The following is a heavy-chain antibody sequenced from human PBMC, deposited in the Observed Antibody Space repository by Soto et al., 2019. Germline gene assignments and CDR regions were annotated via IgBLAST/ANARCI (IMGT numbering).Heavy chain of an antibody. CDR1: GYTLTELS. D-gene: IGHD6-6*01. J-gene: IGHJ6*02. CDR2: FDPEDGET. V-gene: IGHV1-24*01. CDR3: ATDKEQLVRSHYYYYGMDV. Sequence: GASVKVSCKVSGYTLTELSIHWVRQAPGKGLEWMGGFDPEDGETIYAQKFQGRVTMTEDTSTDTAYMELSSLRSEDTAVYYCATDKEQLVRSHYYYYGMDVWGQGTTVTVSS.